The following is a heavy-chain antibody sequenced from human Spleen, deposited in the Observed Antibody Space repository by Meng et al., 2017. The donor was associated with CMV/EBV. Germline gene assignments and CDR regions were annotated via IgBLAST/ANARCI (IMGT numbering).Heavy chain of an antibody. J-gene: IGHJ1*01. CDR3: AKTREELLYFQH. D-gene: IGHD1-7*01. V-gene: IGHV3-9*01. CDR2: ISWNSGSI. CDR1: GFTFDDYA. Sequence: GGPLRLSCVASGFTFDDYAMHWVRQAPGKGLEWVSGISWNSGSIGYADSVKGRCTISRDNAKNSLYLQMNSLRPEDTALYFCAKTREELLYFQHWGQGTLVTVSS.